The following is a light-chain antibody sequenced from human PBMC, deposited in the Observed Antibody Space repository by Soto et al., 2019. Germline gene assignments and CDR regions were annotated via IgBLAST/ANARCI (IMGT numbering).Light chain of an antibody. V-gene: IGLV2-14*03. CDR3: SSYTSSNTLII. CDR2: DVN. Sequence: QSVLTQPASVSGSPGQSITISCTGTSSDVGGYNYVSWYQQFPGKAPKLMIYDVNNRPSGVSDRFSGSKSGNTASLTISGLQAEDEADYYCSSYTSSNTLIIFGGGTKVTVL. J-gene: IGLJ2*01. CDR1: SSDVGGYNY.